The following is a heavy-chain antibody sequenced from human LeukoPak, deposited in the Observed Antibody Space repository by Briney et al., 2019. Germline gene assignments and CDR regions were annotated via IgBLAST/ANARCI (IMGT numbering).Heavy chain of an antibody. Sequence: GGSLTLSCAASGFNFDDYGMTWVRQAPGEGLEWVSGISWNGGSTAYVDSVKGRFTISRDNAKSSLYLQMNSLRGEDTALYYCARGSGSYSTYFDFWGQGTLVTVSS. J-gene: IGHJ4*02. CDR1: GFNFDDYG. CDR2: ISWNGGST. V-gene: IGHV3-20*04. CDR3: ARGSGSYSTYFDF. D-gene: IGHD1-26*01.